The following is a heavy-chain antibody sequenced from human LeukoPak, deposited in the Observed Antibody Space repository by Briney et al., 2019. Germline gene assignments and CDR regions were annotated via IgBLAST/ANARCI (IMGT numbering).Heavy chain of an antibody. J-gene: IGHJ4*02. D-gene: IGHD5-24*01. CDR2: IYSGGST. Sequence: GSLRLSCASSGFTVSNNYMNLVRQAPGEGLGWVSAIYSGGSTYYADSVKGRFTISRDNSKNTLYLQMNSLRAEDTAVYYCARGSGYNFGPYDYWGQGTLVTVSS. CDR3: ARGSGYNFGPYDY. V-gene: IGHV3-53*01. CDR1: GFTVSNNY.